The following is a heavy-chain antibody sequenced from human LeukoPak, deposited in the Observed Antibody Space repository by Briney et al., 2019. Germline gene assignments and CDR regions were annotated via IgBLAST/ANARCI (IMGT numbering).Heavy chain of an antibody. CDR1: GFTFSSYG. CDR2: ISYDGSNE. CDR3: ARDLSGYDYWDY. Sequence: PGRSLRLSCAASGFTFSSYGMHWVRQTPGKGLEWVAAISYDGSNEYYADSVKGRFTISRDNSKNTLYLQMNSLRAEDTAVYYCARDLSGYDYWDYWGQGTLVTVSS. J-gene: IGHJ4*02. V-gene: IGHV3-30*03. D-gene: IGHD5-12*01.